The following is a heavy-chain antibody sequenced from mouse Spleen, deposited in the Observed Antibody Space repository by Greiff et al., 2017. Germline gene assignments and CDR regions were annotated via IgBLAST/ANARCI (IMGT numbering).Heavy chain of an antibody. J-gene: IGHJ4*01. CDR2: IDPANGNT. CDR1: GFNIKDTY. V-gene: IGHV14-3*02. CDR3: ARGYYAMDY. Sequence: LVESGAELVKPGASVKLSCTASGFNIKDTYMHWVKQRPEQGLEWIGRIDPANGNTKYDPKFQGKATITADTSSNTAYLQLSSLTSEDTAVYYCARGYYAMDYWGQGTSVTVSS.